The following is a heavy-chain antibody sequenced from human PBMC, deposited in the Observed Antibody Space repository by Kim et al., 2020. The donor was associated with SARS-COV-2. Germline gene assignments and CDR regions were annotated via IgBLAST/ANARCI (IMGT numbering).Heavy chain of an antibody. CDR1: GFTFSSYA. D-gene: IGHD6-19*01. CDR2: ISGSGGST. Sequence: GGSLRLSCAASGFTFSSYAMSWVRQAPGKGLEWVSGISGSGGSTYYADSVKDRFTISRDNSKNTLYLQMNSLRAEDTAVYYCAKSIAVAGNYYYGMDVWGQGTTVTVSS. J-gene: IGHJ6*02. V-gene: IGHV3-23*01. CDR3: AKSIAVAGNYYYGMDV.